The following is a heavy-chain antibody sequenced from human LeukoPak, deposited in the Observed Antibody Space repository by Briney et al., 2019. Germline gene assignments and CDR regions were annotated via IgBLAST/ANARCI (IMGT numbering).Heavy chain of an antibody. D-gene: IGHD6-13*01. CDR3: ARDRKGSGIAAAGTAGWFDP. J-gene: IGHJ5*02. V-gene: IGHV4-34*01. Sequence: SETLSLTCAVYGGSFSGYYWSWIRQPPGKGLEWIGSIYHSGSTYYNPSLKSRVTISVDTSKNQFSLKLSSVTAADTAVYYCARDRKGSGIAAAGTAGWFDPWGQGTLVTVSS. CDR2: IYHSGST. CDR1: GGSFSGYY.